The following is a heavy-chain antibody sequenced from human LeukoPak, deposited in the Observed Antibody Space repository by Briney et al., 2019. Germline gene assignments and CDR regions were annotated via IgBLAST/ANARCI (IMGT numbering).Heavy chain of an antibody. V-gene: IGHV3-23*01. CDR3: AKAAYGDYVNWFDP. D-gene: IGHD4-17*01. CDR2: LSASGGNA. CDR1: GFTFSTYA. Sequence: GGSLRLSCAASGFTFSTYAMTWLRQAPGKGLEWVSALSASGGNAYYADSVKGRFTISRDNSKNTLYLQMNSLRAEDTALYYCAKAAYGDYVNWFDPWGQGILVIVSS. J-gene: IGHJ5*02.